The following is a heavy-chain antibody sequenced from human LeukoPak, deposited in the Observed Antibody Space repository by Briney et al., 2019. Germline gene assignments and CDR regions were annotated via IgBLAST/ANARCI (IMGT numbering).Heavy chain of an antibody. Sequence: SETLSLTCAVSGYSISSGYCWGWIRQPPGKGLEWIGSIYHSGSTYYNPSLKSRVTISVDTSKNQFSLKLSSVTAADTAVYYCARRDYGDYPFDYWGQGTLVTVSS. CDR1: GYSISSGYC. V-gene: IGHV4-38-2*01. J-gene: IGHJ4*02. D-gene: IGHD4-17*01. CDR3: ARRDYGDYPFDY. CDR2: IYHSGST.